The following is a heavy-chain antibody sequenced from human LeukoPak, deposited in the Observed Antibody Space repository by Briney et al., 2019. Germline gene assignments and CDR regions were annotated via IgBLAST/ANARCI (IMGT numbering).Heavy chain of an antibody. J-gene: IGHJ4*02. V-gene: IGHV1-69*04. CDR3: ARAHVDTAMVT. CDR2: IIPILGIA. CDR1: GYTFVSYG. Sequence: SVKVSCKASGYTFVSYGISWVRQAPGQGLEWMGRIIPILGIANYAQKFQGRVTITADKSTSTAYMELSSLRSEDTAVYYCARAHVDTAMVTWGQGTLVTVSS. D-gene: IGHD5-18*01.